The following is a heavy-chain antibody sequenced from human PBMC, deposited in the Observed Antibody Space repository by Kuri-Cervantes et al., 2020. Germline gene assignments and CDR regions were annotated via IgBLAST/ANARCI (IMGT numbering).Heavy chain of an antibody. J-gene: IGHJ4*02. D-gene: IGHD3-10*01. CDR3: ARLGAGYGSGSYDY. Sequence: SETLSLTCTVSGYSISSGYYWGWIRQPPGKGLEGIGSIYHSGSTYYNPSLKSRVTISVDTSKNQFSLKLSSVTAADTAVYYCARLGAGYGSGSYDYWGQGTLVTVSS. CDR1: GYSISSGYY. V-gene: IGHV4-38-2*02. CDR2: IYHSGST.